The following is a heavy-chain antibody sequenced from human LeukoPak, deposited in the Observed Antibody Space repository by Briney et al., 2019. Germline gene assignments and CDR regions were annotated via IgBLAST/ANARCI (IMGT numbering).Heavy chain of an antibody. J-gene: IGHJ4*02. CDR2: IYPGDPDT. Sequence: GESLKISCKGSGYSFTSYWIGWVRQMPGKGLEWTGIIYPGDPDTRYSPSSQGQVTISADKSISTAYLQWSSLKASDTAMYYCARRPMDMVRGVTPYYFDDWGQGTLVTVSS. V-gene: IGHV5-51*01. D-gene: IGHD3-10*01. CDR3: ARRPMDMVRGVTPYYFDD. CDR1: GYSFTSYW.